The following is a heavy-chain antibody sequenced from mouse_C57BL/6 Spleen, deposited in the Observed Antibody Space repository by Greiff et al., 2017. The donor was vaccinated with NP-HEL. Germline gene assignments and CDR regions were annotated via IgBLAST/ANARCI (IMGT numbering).Heavy chain of an antibody. CDR2: IWSGGST. CDR3: ARNDYGSSYGYFDV. J-gene: IGHJ1*03. CDR1: GFSLTSYG. V-gene: IGHV2-2*01. Sequence: VKLMESGPGLVQPSQSLSITCTVSGFSLTSYGVHWVRQSPGKGLEWLGVIWSGGSTDYNAAFISRLSISKDNSKSQVFFKMNSLQADDTAIYYCARNDYGSSYGYFDVWGTGTTVTVSS. D-gene: IGHD1-1*01.